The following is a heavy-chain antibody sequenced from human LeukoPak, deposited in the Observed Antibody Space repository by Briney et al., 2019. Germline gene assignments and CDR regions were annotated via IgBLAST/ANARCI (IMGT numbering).Heavy chain of an antibody. J-gene: IGHJ4*02. V-gene: IGHV4-39*01. CDR1: GGPISGSSYY. Sequence: TSETLSLTCTGSGGPISGSSYYWGWIRQPPGKGLEWIGSIYYSGSTNYNPSLKSRVTISVDTSKNQVSLKLRSVTAADTAVYYCARHGQQWLRLPFDYWGQGTLVTVSS. D-gene: IGHD6-19*01. CDR3: ARHGQQWLRLPFDY. CDR2: IYYSGST.